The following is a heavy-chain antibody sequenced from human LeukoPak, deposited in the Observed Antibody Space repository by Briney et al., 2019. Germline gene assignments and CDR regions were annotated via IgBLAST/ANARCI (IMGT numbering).Heavy chain of an antibody. J-gene: IGHJ4*02. V-gene: IGHV4-59*01. CDR2: IHYGGST. D-gene: IGHD6-13*01. Sequence: SETLSLTCTVSGGSISSYYWSWIRQPPGRGLEWIGSIHYGGSTSSNPSLRSRVTISVDKSKNQFSLKLSSVTAADTAVYYCARRVHSSSWSSYFDYWGQETLVTVSS. CDR1: GGSISSYY. CDR3: ARRVHSSSWSSYFDY.